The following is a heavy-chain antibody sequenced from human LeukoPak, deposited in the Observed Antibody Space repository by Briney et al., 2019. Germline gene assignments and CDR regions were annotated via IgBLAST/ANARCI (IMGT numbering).Heavy chain of an antibody. D-gene: IGHD3-9*01. Sequence: GGSLRLSCAASGFTFSGYGMSWVRQAPGKGLEWVSAISGDGTYYADSVKGRFTISRDNSKDTLYLQMNSLRAEDTAVYYCAKDGRGYDLLTGYPTFDYWGQGTLVTVSS. CDR3: AKDGRGYDLLTGYPTFDY. CDR2: ISGDGT. CDR1: GFTFSGYG. V-gene: IGHV3-23*01. J-gene: IGHJ4*02.